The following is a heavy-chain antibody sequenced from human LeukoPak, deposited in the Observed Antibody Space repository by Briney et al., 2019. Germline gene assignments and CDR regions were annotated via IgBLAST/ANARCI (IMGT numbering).Heavy chain of an antibody. CDR2: IIPILGIA. D-gene: IGHD2-2*02. CDR1: GGTFSSYA. V-gene: IGHV1-69*04. J-gene: IGHJ4*02. CDR3: ASGCSSTSCYTNFDY. Sequence: SVKVSCKASGGTFSSYAISWVRQAPGPGLEWMGRIIPILGIANYAQKFQGRVTITADKSTSTAYMELSSLRSEDTAVYYCASGCSSTSCYTNFDYWGQGTLVTVSS.